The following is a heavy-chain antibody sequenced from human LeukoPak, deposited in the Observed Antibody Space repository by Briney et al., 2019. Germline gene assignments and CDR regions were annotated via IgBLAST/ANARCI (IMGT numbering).Heavy chain of an antibody. J-gene: IGHJ4*02. CDR1: GFTFRKYG. CDR2: MSYDGSNK. V-gene: IGHV3-30*03. Sequence: PGGSLRLSCAASGFTFRKYGMHWVRQAPGKGLEWVAVMSYDGSNKYYANSVKGRFTISRDNSKNTLYLQMNSLRAEDTAVYYCARDPRPIYYYDSSGYFGNFDYWGQGTLVTVSS. D-gene: IGHD3-22*01. CDR3: ARDPRPIYYYDSSGYFGNFDY.